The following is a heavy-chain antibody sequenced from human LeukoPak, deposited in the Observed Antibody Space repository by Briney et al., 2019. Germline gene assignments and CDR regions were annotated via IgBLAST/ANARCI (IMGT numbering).Heavy chain of an antibody. V-gene: IGHV1-69*04. CDR1: GGTFSSYA. CDR3: ARGVDGGNSDWFDP. D-gene: IGHD2-21*02. J-gene: IGHJ5*02. CDR2: IIPILGIA. Sequence: SVQVSCKASGGTFSSYAISWVRQAPGQGLEWMGRIIPILGIANYAQKFQGRVTITADKSTSTAYMELSGLRSEDTAVYYCARGVDGGNSDWFDPWGQGTLVTVSS.